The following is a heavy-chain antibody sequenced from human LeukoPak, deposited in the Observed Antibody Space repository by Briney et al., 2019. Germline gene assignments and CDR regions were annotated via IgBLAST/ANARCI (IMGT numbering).Heavy chain of an antibody. V-gene: IGHV4-39*01. CDR3: ASISITIFGVVIGLDY. Sequence: SETLFLTCTVSGGSISSSSYYWGWIRQPPGKGLEWIGSIYYSGSTYYNPSLKSRVTISVDTSKNQFSLKLSSVTAADTAVYYCASISITIFGVVIGLDYWGQGTLVTVSS. J-gene: IGHJ4*02. CDR1: GGSISSSSYY. D-gene: IGHD3-3*01. CDR2: IYYSGST.